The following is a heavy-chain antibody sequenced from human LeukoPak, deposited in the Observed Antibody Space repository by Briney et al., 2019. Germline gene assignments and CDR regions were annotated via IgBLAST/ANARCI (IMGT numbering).Heavy chain of an antibody. J-gene: IGHJ3*02. Sequence: PSETLSLTCTVSGGSISSDSYYWSWIRQPAGKGLEWIGRIYTSGSTNYNPSLKSRVTISVDTSKNQFSLKLNSVTAADTAVYYCARGRFLEWSPSTNGAFDIWGQGTMVTVSS. CDR1: GGSISSDSYY. D-gene: IGHD3-3*01. CDR3: ARGRFLEWSPSTNGAFDI. CDR2: IYTSGST. V-gene: IGHV4-61*02.